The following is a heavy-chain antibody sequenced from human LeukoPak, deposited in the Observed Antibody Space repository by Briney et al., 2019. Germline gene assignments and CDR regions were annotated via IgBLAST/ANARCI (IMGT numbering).Heavy chain of an antibody. CDR1: GGSISSYY. J-gene: IGHJ5*02. D-gene: IGHD3-22*01. CDR2: IYYSGRT. Sequence: SETLSLTCTVSGGSISSYYWSWIRQPPGKGLEWIGYIYYSGRTNYNASLRSGGTILVEKSKNKISLKLSSVTAADTAVYYCARVQDSSGYYYPNWFDPWGQGTLVTVSS. V-gene: IGHV4-59*01. CDR3: ARVQDSSGYYYPNWFDP.